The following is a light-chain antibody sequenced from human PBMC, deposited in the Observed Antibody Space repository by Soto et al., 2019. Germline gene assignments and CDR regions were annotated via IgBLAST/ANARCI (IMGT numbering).Light chain of an antibody. J-gene: IGKJ4*01. Sequence: DIQMTQSPSSLSASVGDRVTITCRASQSISTYLNWYQQKPGTAPKLLIYGASRLQSGVPSRFSGSGSGTDFTLTITSLQPEDFATYYCQQGYSTPVTFSGGTKVEIK. CDR2: GAS. V-gene: IGKV1-39*01. CDR1: QSISTY. CDR3: QQGYSTPVT.